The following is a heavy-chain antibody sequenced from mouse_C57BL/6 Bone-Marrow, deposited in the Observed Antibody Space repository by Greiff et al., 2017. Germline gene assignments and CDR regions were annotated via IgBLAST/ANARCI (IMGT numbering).Heavy chain of an antibody. CDR3: ARGEAYDSNYWFAD. J-gene: IGHJ3*01. D-gene: IGHD2-5*01. CDR1: GYTFTSYG. CDR2: IYIGNGYT. V-gene: IGHV1-58*01. Sequence: EVQGVESGAELVRPGSSVKMSCKTSGYTFTSYGLNWVKQRPGQGLEWIGYIYIGNGYTVYNEKFQGKATLTSDTSSSTASMQLRSLRSEYSAIYFCARGEAYDSNYWFADWGHGTLVSVSA.